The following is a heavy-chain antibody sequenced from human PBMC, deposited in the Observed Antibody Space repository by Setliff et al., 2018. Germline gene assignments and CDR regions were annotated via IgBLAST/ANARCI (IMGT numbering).Heavy chain of an antibody. CDR2: IYAGDSDT. J-gene: IGHJ3*01. Sequence: GESLKTSCKGSGYTFSSYWVGWVRQMPGKGLEWMGVIYAGDSDTRYSPSFQGQVTFSADKSISTAYLQWSTLKASDTAMYYCARLGSSSWYNDVFDFWGPGTMVTVSS. CDR1: GYTFSSYW. V-gene: IGHV5-51*01. D-gene: IGHD6-13*01. CDR3: ARLGSSSWYNDVFDF.